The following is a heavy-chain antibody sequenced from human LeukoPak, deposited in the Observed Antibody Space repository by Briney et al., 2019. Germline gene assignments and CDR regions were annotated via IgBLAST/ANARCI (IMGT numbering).Heavy chain of an antibody. CDR1: GFTFSNYW. J-gene: IGHJ4*02. Sequence: GRSLRLSCVASGFTFSNYWMHWVRQAPGKGLMWAARISYDGSSADHADSVKGRFTISRDNAKNTLYLQMSSLRVEDTGVYYCARRRTIGDYDYWGQGTLVTVSS. V-gene: IGHV3-74*01. CDR3: ARRRTIGDYDY. CDR2: ISYDGSSA. D-gene: IGHD3-16*01.